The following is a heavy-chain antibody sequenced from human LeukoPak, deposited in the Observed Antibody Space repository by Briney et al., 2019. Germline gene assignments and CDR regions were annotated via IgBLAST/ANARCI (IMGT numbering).Heavy chain of an antibody. CDR2: TYYGSKWYN. V-gene: IGHV6-1*01. CDR1: GDSVSSNSAA. J-gene: IGHJ6*03. CDR3: ARGPQVVGYFYIDV. D-gene: IGHD2-15*01. Sequence: SQTLSLTCAISGDSVSSNSAAWNWIRQSPSIGLEWLGRTYYGSKWYNDYAVSVKSRISINPDTSKNQFSLQLNSVTPEDTAVYFCARGPQVVGYFYIDVWGHGTTVTVSS.